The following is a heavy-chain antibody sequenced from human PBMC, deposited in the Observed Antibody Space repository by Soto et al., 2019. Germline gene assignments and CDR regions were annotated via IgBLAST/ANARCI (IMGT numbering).Heavy chain of an antibody. CDR3: ERDWNGYYYDAFDT. Sequence: SETLSLTCTVSGGSVSSGSYYWSWIRQPPGKGLEWIGYIYYSGSTNYNPSLKSRVTISVDTSKNQFSLKLSYVTAADTAVYYRERDWNGYYYDAFDTWGPGTMVTV. CDR1: GGSVSSGSYY. J-gene: IGHJ3*02. D-gene: IGHD3-3*01. V-gene: IGHV4-61*01. CDR2: IYYSGST.